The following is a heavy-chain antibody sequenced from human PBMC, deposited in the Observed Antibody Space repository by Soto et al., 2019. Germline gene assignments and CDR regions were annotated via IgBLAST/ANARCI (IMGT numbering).Heavy chain of an antibody. CDR2: ISSDGTKT. D-gene: IGHD3-3*01. J-gene: IGHJ4*02. Sequence: EVQMVASGGDLVQPGSSLRLSSLASGFTFTVYAFHWVRQAPGKGLEFVAAISSDGTKTYYADSVKGRFTISRDTSKNTLFLHMNRLRAEDTALYYCVNILMQHDFEGGWGQGTLVTVSS. V-gene: IGHV3-64D*08. CDR1: GFTFTVYA. CDR3: VNILMQHDFEGG.